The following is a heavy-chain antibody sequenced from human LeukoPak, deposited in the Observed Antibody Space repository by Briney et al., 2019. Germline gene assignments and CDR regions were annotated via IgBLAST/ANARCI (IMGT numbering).Heavy chain of an antibody. V-gene: IGHV3-21*01. CDR1: GFTFSSYS. J-gene: IGHJ4*02. CDR2: ISSSSSYI. CDR3: AVDWTGSGSSSYFDY. D-gene: IGHD3-10*01. Sequence: PGGSLRLSCAASGFTFSSYSMNWVRQAPGKGLEWVSSISSSSSYIYYADSVKGRFTISRDNAKNSLYLQMNSLRAEDTAAYYCAVDWTGSGSSSYFDYWGQGTLVTVSS.